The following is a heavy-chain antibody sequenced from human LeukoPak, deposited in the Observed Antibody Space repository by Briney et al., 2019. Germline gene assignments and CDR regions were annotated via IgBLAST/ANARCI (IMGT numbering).Heavy chain of an antibody. CDR1: GGSFSGYY. V-gene: IGHV4-34*01. Sequence: SETLSLTCAVYGGSFSGYYWSWIRQPPGKGLGWIGEINHSGSTNYNPSLKSRVTISVDTSKNQFSLKLSSVTAADTAVYYCARNYYGSGSHNDNYYYYMDVWGKGTTVTISS. D-gene: IGHD3-10*01. CDR3: ARNYYGSGSHNDNYYYYMDV. J-gene: IGHJ6*03. CDR2: INHSGST.